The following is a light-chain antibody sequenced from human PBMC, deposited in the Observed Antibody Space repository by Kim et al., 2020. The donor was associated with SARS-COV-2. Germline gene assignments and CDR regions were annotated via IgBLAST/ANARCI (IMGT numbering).Light chain of an antibody. Sequence: LSPGERATLSCRASQSVSSSYLDWCQQKPGQAPRLLIHGASSRATGIPDRFSGSGSGTDFSLTISRLEPEEFAVYYCQQYGSSPRTFGQGTKLEI. CDR1: QSVSSSY. J-gene: IGKJ2*01. CDR3: QQYGSSPRT. V-gene: IGKV3-20*01. CDR2: GAS.